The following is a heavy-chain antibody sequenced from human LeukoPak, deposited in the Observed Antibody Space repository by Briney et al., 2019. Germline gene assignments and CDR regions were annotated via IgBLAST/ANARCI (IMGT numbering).Heavy chain of an antibody. V-gene: IGHV4-4*07. CDR1: GGSISSYY. CDR3: ARDAAYYGGRYFDY. D-gene: IGHD4-23*01. J-gene: IGHJ4*02. Sequence: SETLSLTCTVSGGSISSYYWSWIRQPAGKGLEWIGRIYTSGSTNYNPSLKSRVTMSVDTSKNQFSLKLSSVTAADTAVYYCARDAAYYGGRYFDYWGQGTLVTVSS. CDR2: IYTSGST.